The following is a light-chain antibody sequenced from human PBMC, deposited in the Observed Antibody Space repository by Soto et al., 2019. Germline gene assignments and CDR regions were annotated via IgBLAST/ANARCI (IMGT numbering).Light chain of an antibody. V-gene: IGLV1-40*01. Sequence: QLVLTQPPSVSGPPGQRVTISCTGSSSNIGAGYDVHWYQQLPGTAPKLLIYGNSNRPSGVPDRFSGSKSGTSASLAITGLQAEDEADYYCQSYDSSLSGGVFGGGTKVTVL. J-gene: IGLJ2*01. CDR1: SSNIGAGYD. CDR3: QSYDSSLSGGV. CDR2: GNS.